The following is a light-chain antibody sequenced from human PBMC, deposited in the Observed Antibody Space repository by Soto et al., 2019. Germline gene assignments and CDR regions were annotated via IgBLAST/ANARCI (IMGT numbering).Light chain of an antibody. Sequence: QSVRTPPPSVSGAPGQRVTISCTGSSSNLGAGYDVHWYQQLPGTAPKLLIYANTNRPSGVPDRFSGSKSGTSASLAITGLQAEDEADYYCQSYDSSLSGSNWVFGGGTKLTVL. J-gene: IGLJ3*02. CDR1: SSNLGAGYD. V-gene: IGLV1-40*01. CDR2: ANT. CDR3: QSYDSSLSGSNWV.